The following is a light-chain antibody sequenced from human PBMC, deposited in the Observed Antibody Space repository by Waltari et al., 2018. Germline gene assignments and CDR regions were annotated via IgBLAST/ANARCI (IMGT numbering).Light chain of an antibody. V-gene: IGLV2-11*01. CDR1: TNDLGGSNT. Sequence: ALTQPRPVSGSPGQSVTISCTGTTNDLGGSNTVSWYQQHPGKAPKLIIVDVTKRPSGVPDRLSGAKSGNTASLTISGLRAEDEAEYYCCSYAGSYTWVFGGGTKLTVV. J-gene: IGLJ3*02. CDR2: DVT. CDR3: CSYAGSYTWV.